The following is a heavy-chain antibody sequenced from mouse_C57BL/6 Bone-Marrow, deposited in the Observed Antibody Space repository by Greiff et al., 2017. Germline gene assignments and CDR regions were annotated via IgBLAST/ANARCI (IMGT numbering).Heavy chain of an antibody. Sequence: QVQLQQPGAELVMPGASVKLSCKASGYTFTSYWMHWVKQRPGQGLEWIGEIDPSDSYTNYNQKFKGKSTLTVDKSSSTAYMQLSSRTSEDSAVYYCAVDRGYAMDYWGQGTSVTVSS. V-gene: IGHV1-69*01. CDR2: IDPSDSYT. D-gene: IGHD3-2*01. J-gene: IGHJ4*01. CDR3: AVDRGYAMDY. CDR1: GYTFTSYW.